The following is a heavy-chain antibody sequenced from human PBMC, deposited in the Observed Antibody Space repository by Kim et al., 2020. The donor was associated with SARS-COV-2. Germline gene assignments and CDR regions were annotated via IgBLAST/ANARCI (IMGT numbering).Heavy chain of an antibody. CDR2: MYYTGNT. J-gene: IGHJ4*03. CDR1: GGSISSSTYY. CDR3: ARVGCSGASCNSHRRY. V-gene: IGHV4-39*01. Sequence: SETLSLTCTVSGGSISSSTYYWGWIRQPPGEGLEYIGSMYYTGNTYCNPSLKSRASISVDASKNQSSLRLTSVTAADTAVYYCARVGCSGASCNSHRRY. D-gene: IGHD2-15*01.